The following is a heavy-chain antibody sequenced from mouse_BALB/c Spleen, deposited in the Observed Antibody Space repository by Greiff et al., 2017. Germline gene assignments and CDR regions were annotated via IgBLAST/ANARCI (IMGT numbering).Heavy chain of an antibody. D-gene: IGHD2-1*01. J-gene: IGHJ4*01. CDR2: ISSGSSTI. CDR3: ARKGYYGNYDAMDY. V-gene: IGHV5-17*02. Sequence: EVQLVESGGGLVQPGGSRKLSCAASGFTFSSFGMHWVRQAPEKGLEWVAYISSGSSTIYYADTVKGRFTISRDNPKNTLFLQMTSLRSEDTAMYYCARKGYYGNYDAMDYWGQGTSVTVSS. CDR1: GFTFSSFG.